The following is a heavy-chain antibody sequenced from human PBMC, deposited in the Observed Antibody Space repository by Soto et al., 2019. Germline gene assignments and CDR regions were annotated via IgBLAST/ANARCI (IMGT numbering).Heavy chain of an antibody. V-gene: IGHV4-59*01. D-gene: IGHD6-13*01. CDR1: GGSISSYF. J-gene: IGHJ4*02. CDR2: VYYTGTT. CDR3: ARDLAAVPRAFDY. Sequence: QVQLQESGPGLLEPSETLSLTCTVSGGSISSYFYIWVRQPPGKGLEWIGSVYYTGTTDYNPSLTSRVTISVDTSETQFSLNLRSVTAADTAVYYCARDLAAVPRAFDYWGRGTLVTVSS.